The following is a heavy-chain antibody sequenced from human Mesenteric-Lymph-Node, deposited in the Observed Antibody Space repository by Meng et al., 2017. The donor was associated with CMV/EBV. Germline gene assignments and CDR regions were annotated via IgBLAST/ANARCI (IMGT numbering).Heavy chain of an antibody. Sequence: GSLRLSCTVSGGFVSSSTYYWSWIRQPPGKGLEWIGYIFYRGSADYIPSVKGRVTISVDTSKNQFSLNLNSVTAADTAVYYCARGTVNNEKYFDSWGLGNLVTVSS. V-gene: IGHV4-61*01. J-gene: IGHJ4*02. D-gene: IGHD4-11*01. CDR1: GGFVSSSTYY. CDR2: IFYRGSA. CDR3: ARGTVNNEKYFDS.